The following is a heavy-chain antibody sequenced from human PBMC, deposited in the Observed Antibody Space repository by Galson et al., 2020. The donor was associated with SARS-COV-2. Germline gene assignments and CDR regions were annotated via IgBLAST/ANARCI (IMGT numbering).Heavy chain of an antibody. CDR1: GGSISSYY. Sequence: ASETLSLTCTVSGGSISSYYLNWIRQPPGKGLEWIGYINYSGSTNYNPSLKSRVTISVDTSKNQFPLKLSSVTAADTAVYYCARDKGSLLWFGELPELDWYFDLWGRGTLVTVSS. CDR2: INYSGST. V-gene: IGHV4-59*12. CDR3: ARDKGSLLWFGELPELDWYFDL. J-gene: IGHJ2*01. D-gene: IGHD3-10*01.